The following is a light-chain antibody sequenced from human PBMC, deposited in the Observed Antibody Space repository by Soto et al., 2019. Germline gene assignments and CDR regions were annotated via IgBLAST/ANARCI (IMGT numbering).Light chain of an antibody. CDR1: QGIYNY. J-gene: IGKJ3*01. V-gene: IGKV1-27*01. CDR2: AAS. CDR3: QKCNSAPFT. Sequence: DTQMTQSPSSLSASVGDRVTITCRASQGIYNYLAWYQQKPGQVPKILIYAASSLVSGVPPRFGGSGSGTDFTLTISSLQPEDVATYYCQKCNSAPFTFGPGTKVDIK.